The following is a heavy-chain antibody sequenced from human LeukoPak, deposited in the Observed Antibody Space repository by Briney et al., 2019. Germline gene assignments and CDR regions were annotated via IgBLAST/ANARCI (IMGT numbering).Heavy chain of an antibody. CDR2: IIPILGIA. CDR1: GGTFSSYA. Sequence: GASVKVSCKASGGTFSSYAISWVRQAPGQGLEWMGRIIPILGIANYAQKFQGRVTITADKSTSTAYMELSSLRSEDTAVYYCARDMYTVTTSYYYYYYGMDVWGQGTTVTVSS. J-gene: IGHJ6*02. CDR3: ARDMYTVTTSYYYYYYGMDV. V-gene: IGHV1-69*04. D-gene: IGHD4-17*01.